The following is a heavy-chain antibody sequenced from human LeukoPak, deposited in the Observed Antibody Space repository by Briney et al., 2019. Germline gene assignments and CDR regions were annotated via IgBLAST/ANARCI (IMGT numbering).Heavy chain of an antibody. J-gene: IGHJ4*02. CDR3: ARAPYGARFDY. CDR1: GGSISSYY. D-gene: IGHD3-10*01. CDR2: IYYSGST. V-gene: IGHV4-59*01. Sequence: PSETLSLTCTVSGGSISSYYWSWIQQPPGKGLEWIGYIYYSGSTNYNPSLKSRVTISVDTSKNQFSLKLSSVTAADTAVYYCARAPYGARFDYWGQGTLVTVSS.